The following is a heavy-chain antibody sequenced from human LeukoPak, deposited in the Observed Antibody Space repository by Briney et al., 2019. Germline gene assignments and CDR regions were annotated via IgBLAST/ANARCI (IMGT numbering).Heavy chain of an antibody. CDR3: ASSEHESLHGYYYYYMDV. J-gene: IGHJ6*03. V-gene: IGHV4-31*03. CDR1: GGSISGGGYY. CDR2: IYYSGST. D-gene: IGHD1-26*01. Sequence: SQTLSLTCTVSGGSISGGGYYWSWIRQHPGKGLEWIGYIYYSGSTYYNPSLKSRVTISVDTSKNQFSLKLSSVTAADTAVYYCASSEHESLHGYYYYYMDVWGKGTTVTVSS.